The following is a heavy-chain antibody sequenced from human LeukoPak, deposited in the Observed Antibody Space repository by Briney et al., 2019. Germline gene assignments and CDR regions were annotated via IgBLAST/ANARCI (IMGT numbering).Heavy chain of an antibody. Sequence: SVKVSCKASGGTFSSYAISWVRQAPGQGLEWMGGIIPIFGTANYAQKFQGRVTITTDESTSTAYMELSGLRSEDTAVYYCARGELYDFWSGRKFDYWGQGTLVTVSS. V-gene: IGHV1-69*05. CDR3: ARGELYDFWSGRKFDY. J-gene: IGHJ4*02. CDR2: IIPIFGTA. D-gene: IGHD3-3*01. CDR1: GGTFSSYA.